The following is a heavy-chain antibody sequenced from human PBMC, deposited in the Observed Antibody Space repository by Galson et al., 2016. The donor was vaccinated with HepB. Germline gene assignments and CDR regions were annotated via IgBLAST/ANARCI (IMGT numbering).Heavy chain of an antibody. Sequence: SLRLSCAASGFTFSGSAMHWVRQASGKGLEWVGHIRSKANSYATTYAASMKGRFTISRDDSKNTAYLQMNSLKTEGTAVYYCTRGLVAVAATQDYSYYYGMDVWAKGPRSPSS. V-gene: IGHV3-73*01. CDR1: GFTFSGSA. CDR3: TRGLVAVAATQDYSYYYGMDV. D-gene: IGHD2-15*01. J-gene: IGHJ6*02. CDR2: IRSKANSYAT.